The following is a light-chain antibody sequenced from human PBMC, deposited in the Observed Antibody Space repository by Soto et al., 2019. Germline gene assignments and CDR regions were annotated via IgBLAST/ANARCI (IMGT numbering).Light chain of an antibody. Sequence: EIVLTQSPATLSLSSGERATLSCRASQSVSSYLAWYQQKPGQAPRLLIYDASNRATGIPARFSGGGSGTDFTLTISSLEPEDFAIYYCQQRSNWPPVTFGGGTKVEIK. CDR3: QQRSNWPPVT. V-gene: IGKV3-11*01. CDR2: DAS. J-gene: IGKJ4*01. CDR1: QSVSSY.